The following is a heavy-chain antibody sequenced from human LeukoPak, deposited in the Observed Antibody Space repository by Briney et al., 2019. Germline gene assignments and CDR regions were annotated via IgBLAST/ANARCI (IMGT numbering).Heavy chain of an antibody. CDR3: ARGGLYYSRYDYGYYFDY. D-gene: IGHD5-12*01. CDR1: GGSVSSYY. J-gene: IGHJ4*02. V-gene: IGHV4-59*02. CDR2: IYYSGST. Sequence: KPSETLSLTCTVSGGSVSSYYWSWIRQPPGKGLEWIGYIYYSGSTNYNPSLKSRVTISVDTSKNQFSLKLSSVTAADTAVYYCARGGLYYSRYDYGYYFDYWGQGTLVTVSS.